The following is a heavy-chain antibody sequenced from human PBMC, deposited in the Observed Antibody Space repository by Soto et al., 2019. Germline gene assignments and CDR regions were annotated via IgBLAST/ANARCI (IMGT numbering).Heavy chain of an antibody. CDR3: ARDRGYSGYDSDLHIYYYYYGMDV. CDR1: GYTFTGYY. D-gene: IGHD5-12*01. CDR2: INPNSGGT. V-gene: IGHV1-2*04. J-gene: IGHJ6*02. Sequence: ASVKVSCKASGYTFTGYYMHWVRQAPGQGLEWMGWINPNSGGTNYAQKFQGWVTMTRDTSISTAYMELSRLRSDDTAVYYCARDRGYSGYDSDLHIYYYYYGMDVWGQGTTVTVSS.